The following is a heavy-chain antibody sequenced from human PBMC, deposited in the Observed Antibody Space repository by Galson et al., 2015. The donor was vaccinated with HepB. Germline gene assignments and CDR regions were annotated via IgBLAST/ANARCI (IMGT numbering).Heavy chain of an antibody. CDR2: LTGNGGTT. CDR1: GFTFSNYA. V-gene: IGHV3-64*01. D-gene: IGHD3-22*01. J-gene: IGHJ2*01. Sequence: SLRLSCAASGFTFSNYAMHWVRQAPGKGPEYVSALTGNGGTTHYANSVKGRFTISGDISRNTMYLQTDSLRPEDMAVYYCASERESSGYFGYFDLWGRGTPVIVSS. CDR3: ASERESSGYFGYFDL.